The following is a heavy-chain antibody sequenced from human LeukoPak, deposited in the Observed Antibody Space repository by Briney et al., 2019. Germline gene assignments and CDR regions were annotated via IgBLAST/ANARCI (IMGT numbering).Heavy chain of an antibody. CDR2: TYYSGST. CDR1: GDSISSYY. J-gene: IGHJ4*02. CDR3: ARLSTSFDY. Sequence: SQTLSLTCTVSGDSISSYYWSWIRQPPGKGLEWIGYTYYSGSTNYNTSLKSRVTISVDTSKNQLSLKLRSVTAADTAVYYCARLSTSFDYWGQGALVTVSS. V-gene: IGHV4-59*08.